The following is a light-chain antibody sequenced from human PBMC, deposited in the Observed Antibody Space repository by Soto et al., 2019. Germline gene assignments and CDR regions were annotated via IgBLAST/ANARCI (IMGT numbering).Light chain of an antibody. CDR2: DAS. CDR1: QSITEK. V-gene: IGKV3D-15*01. J-gene: IGKJ4*01. Sequence: IVMTQSPDTLSVSPGERATLSCRASQSITEKVVWYQQKPGQSPRLLIFDASSRATGTPARFSGSGSGTEFTLTISSLQSADFAVYYCQHYNNWPPLTFGGGTKVDIK. CDR3: QHYNNWPPLT.